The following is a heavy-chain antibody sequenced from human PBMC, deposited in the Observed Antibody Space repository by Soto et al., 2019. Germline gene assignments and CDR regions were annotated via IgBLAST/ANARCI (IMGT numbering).Heavy chain of an antibody. V-gene: IGHV1-18*01. CDR1: GYMFNTYG. J-gene: IGHJ4*02. D-gene: IGHD3-10*01. CDR3: ARTYGSGDYFLPFEY. CDR2: ISVYNGNI. Sequence: QVQLLQSGAEVKKPGASVKVSCKASGYMFNTYGITWVRQAPGQGLEWMGWISVYNGNIDYAQKFEGRVTMTTDTSTSAAYMELKSPTSDATAVYYCARTYGSGDYFLPFEYWGQGTPVSVSS.